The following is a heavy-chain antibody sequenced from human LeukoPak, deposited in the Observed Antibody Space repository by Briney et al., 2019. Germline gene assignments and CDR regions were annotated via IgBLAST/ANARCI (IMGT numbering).Heavy chain of an antibody. CDR3: ARSAIQSGSPFGYFDY. D-gene: IGHD1-26*01. CDR1: GFTFSSYS. CDR2: ISSSSTTI. J-gene: IGHJ4*02. Sequence: PGGSLRLSCAASGFTFSSYSMNWVRQSPEKGLEWVSYISSSSTTIYYADSVQGRFTISRDNAKNSLFLQMNSLRAEDSAVYYCARSAIQSGSPFGYFDYWAQGTLVTVSS. V-gene: IGHV3-48*04.